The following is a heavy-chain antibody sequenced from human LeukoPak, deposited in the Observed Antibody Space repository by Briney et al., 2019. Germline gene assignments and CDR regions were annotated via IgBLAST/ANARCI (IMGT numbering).Heavy chain of an antibody. Sequence: GGSLRLSCAASGFTFSSYGMHWVRQAPGKGLEWVAVIWYDGSNKYYADSVKGRFTISRDNSKNTLYLQMNSLRAEDTAVYYCARDRYDYVWGSYRYFYYFDYWGQGALVTVSS. V-gene: IGHV3-33*01. CDR3: ARDRYDYVWGSYRYFYYFDY. CDR1: GFTFSSYG. D-gene: IGHD3-16*02. J-gene: IGHJ4*02. CDR2: IWYDGSNK.